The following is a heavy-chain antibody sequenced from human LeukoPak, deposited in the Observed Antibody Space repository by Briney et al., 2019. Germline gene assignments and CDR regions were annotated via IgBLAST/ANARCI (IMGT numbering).Heavy chain of an antibody. D-gene: IGHD3-9*01. V-gene: IGHV5-51*01. CDR1: GYSFSNYW. CDR3: ARQYYDILTDPNYFDS. Sequence: GESLKISCKGSGYSFSNYWIGWVRQMPGKGLEWVGIILPANSETRYSPSFQGQVTMSADTSSSTAYLQWSSLKAADTAMYYCARQYYDILTDPNYFDSWGQGTLVTVSS. CDR2: ILPANSET. J-gene: IGHJ4*02.